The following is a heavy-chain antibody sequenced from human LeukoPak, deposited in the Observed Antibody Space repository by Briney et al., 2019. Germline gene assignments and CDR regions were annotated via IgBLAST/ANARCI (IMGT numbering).Heavy chain of an antibody. CDR1: GGSISSYC. Sequence: SSATLSLTCTVSGGSISSYCWSWIRQPPGKGLEWIGYIYYSGSTNYNPSLKSRVTISVDTSKNQFSLKLSSVTAADTAVYYCASSLYGDYVEVMFDYWGQGTLVTVSS. CDR3: ASSLYGDYVEVMFDY. J-gene: IGHJ4*02. D-gene: IGHD4-17*01. CDR2: IYYSGST. V-gene: IGHV4-59*01.